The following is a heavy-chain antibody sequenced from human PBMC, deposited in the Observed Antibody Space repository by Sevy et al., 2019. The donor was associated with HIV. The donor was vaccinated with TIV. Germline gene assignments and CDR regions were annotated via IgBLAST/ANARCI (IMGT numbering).Heavy chain of an antibody. V-gene: IGHV4-4*07. CDR2: INTSGST. Sequence: SETLSLTCTVSGDSFSSYFWAWIRQPAGKGLEWIGHINTSGSTNYNPSLKSRVTMSVDTSKSQFSLKVTSLTAADTAIYFCARSNWVTATNGFSKSYYFDYWGQGSLVTVSS. CDR3: ARSNWVTATNGFSKSYYFDY. CDR1: GDSFSSYF. D-gene: IGHD7-27*01. J-gene: IGHJ4*02.